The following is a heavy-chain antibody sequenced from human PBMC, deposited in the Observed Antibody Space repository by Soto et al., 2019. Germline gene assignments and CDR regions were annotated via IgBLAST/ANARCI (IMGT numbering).Heavy chain of an antibody. V-gene: IGHV1-18*04. D-gene: IGHD6-13*01. J-gene: IGHJ5*02. CDR1: GYTFTSYG. CDR2: ISAYNDNT. Sequence: ASVNVSCKASGYTFTSYGISWVRQAPGQGLEWMGWISAYNDNTNYAQKLQGRVTMTTDTSTSTAYLELRSLRSDDTAVYYCARDFSTSWPNWFDPWGQGTLVTVSS. CDR3: ARDFSTSWPNWFDP.